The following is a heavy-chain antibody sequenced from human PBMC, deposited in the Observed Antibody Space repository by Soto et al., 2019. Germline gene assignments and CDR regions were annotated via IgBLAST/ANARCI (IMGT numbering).Heavy chain of an antibody. V-gene: IGHV3-30*03. CDR3: ATDMTTVTDDY. J-gene: IGHJ4*02. D-gene: IGHD4-17*01. Sequence: QVQLVESGAGVVQPGRSLRLSCAASGFTFSSYGMHWVRQAPGKGLEWLAVISYDGSNKYYADSVKGRFTISRDNSKNTLYLQMNSLRAEDTAVYYCATDMTTVTDDYWGQGTLVTVSS. CDR2: ISYDGSNK. CDR1: GFTFSSYG.